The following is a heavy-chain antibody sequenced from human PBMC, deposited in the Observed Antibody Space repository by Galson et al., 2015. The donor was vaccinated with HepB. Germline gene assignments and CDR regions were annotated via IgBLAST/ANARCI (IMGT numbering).Heavy chain of an antibody. J-gene: IGHJ3*02. CDR3: ARAIYGDWGSDAFDT. D-gene: IGHD3-16*01. CDR2: IKQDGSGK. Sequence: SLRLSCAASGFTFSNFWMSWVRQAPGKGLEWVANIKQDGSGKHYVDSVKGRFTISRDNVKNSLYLQMSSLRDEDTAVYYCARAIYGDWGSDAFDTGGQGAMVTASS. CDR1: GFTFSNFW. V-gene: IGHV3-7*01.